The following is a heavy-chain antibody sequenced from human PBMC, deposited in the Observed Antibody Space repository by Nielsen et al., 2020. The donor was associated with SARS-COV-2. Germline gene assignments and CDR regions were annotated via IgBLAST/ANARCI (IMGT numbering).Heavy chain of an antibody. V-gene: IGHV3-49*04. Sequence: GGSLRLSCTASGFTFGDYAMSWVRQAPGKGLEWVGFIRSKAYGGTTEYAASVKGRFTISRDDSKSIAYLQMNSLKTEDTAVYYCTRGDFWSGFHFDYWGQGTLVTVSS. CDR2: IRSKAYGGTT. D-gene: IGHD3-3*01. CDR1: GFTFGDYA. J-gene: IGHJ4*02. CDR3: TRGDFWSGFHFDY.